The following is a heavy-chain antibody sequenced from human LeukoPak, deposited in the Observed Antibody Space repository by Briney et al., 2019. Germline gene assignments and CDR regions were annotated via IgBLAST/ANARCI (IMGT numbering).Heavy chain of an antibody. V-gene: IGHV5-51*01. D-gene: IGHD3-22*01. CDR3: ARLFNYYDSSGYYYFDY. J-gene: IGHJ4*02. CDR1: GSSFTSYW. Sequence: RHGGSLEISCQGSGSSFTSYWIGWVRQLPGKGLEWMGIIYPGDSDTRYSPSFQGQVTISADKSISTAYLQWSSLKASGTAMYYCARLFNYYDSSGYYYFDYWGQGTLITVS. CDR2: IYPGDSDT.